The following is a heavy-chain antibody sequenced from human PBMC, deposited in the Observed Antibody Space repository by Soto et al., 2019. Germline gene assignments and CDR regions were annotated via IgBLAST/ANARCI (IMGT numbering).Heavy chain of an antibody. Sequence: WVKVSCPASGSTLSSYVISGVGQGPAQGLEWMGWIIPMFGTANYAQNSQRRVPITADEATTTAHMELSSLRSEDTAVYYCSRANRDPSYYYYGMDAWGQGTTVTVSS. J-gene: IGHJ6*02. CDR2: IIPMFGTA. V-gene: IGHV1-69*01. D-gene: IGHD2-8*01. CDR1: GSTLSSYV. CDR3: SRANRDPSYYYYGMDA.